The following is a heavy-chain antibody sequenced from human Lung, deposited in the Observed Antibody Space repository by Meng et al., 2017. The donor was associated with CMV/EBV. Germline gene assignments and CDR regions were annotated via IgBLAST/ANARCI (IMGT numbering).Heavy chain of an antibody. J-gene: IGHJ4*02. CDR1: FGAYY. V-gene: IGHV4-34*01. CDR3: ARRRVLITIFGVVLDRSFDY. D-gene: IGHD3-3*01. CDR2: INHSGST. Sequence: FGAYYLSWIRQPPGKGLEWIGEINHSGSTNYNPSLKSRVTISVDTSKNQFSLKLSSVTAADTAVYYCARRRVLITIFGVVLDRSFDYWGQGTLVTVSS.